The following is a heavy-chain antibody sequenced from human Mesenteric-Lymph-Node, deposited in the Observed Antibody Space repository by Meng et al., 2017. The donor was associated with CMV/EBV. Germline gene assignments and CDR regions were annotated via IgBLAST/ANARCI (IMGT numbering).Heavy chain of an antibody. CDR1: GYSISSGYY. J-gene: IGHJ2*01. V-gene: IGHV4-38-2*02. Sequence: GSLRLSCTVSGYSISSGYYWGWIRQPPGKGLEWIGSIYHSGSTYYNPSLKSRVTISVDTSKNQFSLKLSSVTAADTAVYYCARDPGRLELPPLLRAPHFDLWGRGTLVTVSS. CDR3: ARDPGRLELPPLLRAPHFDL. D-gene: IGHD1-7*01. CDR2: IYHSGST.